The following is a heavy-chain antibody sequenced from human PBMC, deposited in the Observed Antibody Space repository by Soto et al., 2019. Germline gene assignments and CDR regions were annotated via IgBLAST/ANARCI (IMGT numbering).Heavy chain of an antibody. D-gene: IGHD3-3*01. CDR3: ARVLWSGQLISDL. CDR1: GFTFSSNS. V-gene: IGHV3-48*02. Sequence: EVQVVESGGGLVHPGGSLRLSCAASGFTFSSNSMNWVRQAPGKGLEWISYISSSSSTIYADSVKGRFTISRDNAKNSLYLQMNSLRDEDTAVYYCARVLWSGQLISDLWGQGTQVTVSS. CDR2: ISSSSSTI. J-gene: IGHJ5*02.